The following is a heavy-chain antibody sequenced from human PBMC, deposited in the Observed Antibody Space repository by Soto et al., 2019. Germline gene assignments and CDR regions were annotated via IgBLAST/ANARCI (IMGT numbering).Heavy chain of an antibody. CDR1: GFTFSTYA. J-gene: IGHJ4*02. V-gene: IGHV3-23*01. CDR3: AKRGTYYFDY. CDR2: INSGGGGT. D-gene: IGHD2-15*01. Sequence: PGGSLRLSCAASGFTFSTYAMSWVRQAPGKGLEWVSSINSGGGGTFYSDSVKGRSTISRDNSKNTLYLQINSLRAEDTAVYYCAKRGTYYFDYWGQGALVTVSS.